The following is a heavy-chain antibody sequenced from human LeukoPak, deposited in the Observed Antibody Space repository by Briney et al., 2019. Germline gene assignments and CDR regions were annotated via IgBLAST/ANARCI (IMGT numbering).Heavy chain of an antibody. Sequence: LSCAASGFTVSSNYMSWVRQHPGKGLEWIGYIYYSGSTYYNPSLKSRVTISVDTSKNQFSLKLSSVTAADTAVYYCARTDCSSTSCPYYFDYWGQGTLVTVSS. CDR2: IYYSGST. D-gene: IGHD2-2*01. J-gene: IGHJ4*02. CDR3: ARTDCSSTSCPYYFDY. V-gene: IGHV4-31*02. CDR1: GFTVSSNY.